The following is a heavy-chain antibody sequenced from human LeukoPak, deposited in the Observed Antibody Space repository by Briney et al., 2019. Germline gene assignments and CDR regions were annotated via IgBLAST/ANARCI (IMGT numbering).Heavy chain of an antibody. CDR3: VRDRRIVGATGLFDY. V-gene: IGHV1-18*01. J-gene: IGHJ4*02. Sequence: VKVSCKASGYTFTSYGISWVRQAPGQGLEWMGWISAYNGNTNYAQKLQGRVTMTTDTSTSTAYMELRSLRSDDTAVYYCVRDRRIVGATGLFDYWGQGTLVTVSS. CDR2: ISAYNGNT. CDR1: GYTFTSYG. D-gene: IGHD1-26*01.